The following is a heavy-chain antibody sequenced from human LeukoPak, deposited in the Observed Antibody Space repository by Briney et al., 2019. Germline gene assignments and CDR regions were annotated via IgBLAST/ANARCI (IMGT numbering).Heavy chain of an antibody. J-gene: IGHJ4*02. CDR1: GGSISSSSYY. Sequence: SETLSLTCTVSGGSISSSSYYWGWIRQPPGKGLEWIGSIYYSGSTYYIPSLKSRVTISVDTSKNQFSLKLSSVTAADTAVYYCARGSSWYQTNFDYWGQGTLVTVSS. CDR3: ARGSSWYQTNFDY. CDR2: IYYSGST. D-gene: IGHD6-13*01. V-gene: IGHV4-39*07.